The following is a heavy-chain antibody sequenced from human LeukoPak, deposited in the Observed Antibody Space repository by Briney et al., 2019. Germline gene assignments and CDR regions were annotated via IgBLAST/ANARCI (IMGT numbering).Heavy chain of an antibody. V-gene: IGHV1-69*05. CDR1: GGTFSSYA. CDR2: IIPIFGTA. Sequence: GSSVKVSCKASGGTFSSYAISWVRQAPGQGLEWMGGIIPIFGTANYAQKFQGRVTITTDESTSTAYMELSSLRSEDTAVYYCARGYSNYLDAFDIWGQGTMVTVSS. D-gene: IGHD4-11*01. J-gene: IGHJ3*02. CDR3: ARGYSNYLDAFDI.